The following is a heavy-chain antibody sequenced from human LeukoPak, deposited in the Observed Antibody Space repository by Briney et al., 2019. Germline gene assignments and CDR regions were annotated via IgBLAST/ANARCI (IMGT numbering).Heavy chain of an antibody. CDR2: INPNSGGT. D-gene: IGHD6-19*01. V-gene: IGHV1-2*02. CDR3: ASSIAVALNWFDP. CDR1: GYTFTGYY. J-gene: IGHJ5*02. Sequence: ASVKVSYKASGYTFTGYYMHWVRQAPGQGLEWMGWINPNSGGTNYAQKFQGRVTMTRDTSISTAYMELSRLRSDDTAVYYCASSIAVALNWFDPWGQGTLVTVSS.